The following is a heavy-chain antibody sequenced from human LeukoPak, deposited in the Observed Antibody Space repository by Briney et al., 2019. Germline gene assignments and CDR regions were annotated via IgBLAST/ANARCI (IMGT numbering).Heavy chain of an antibody. D-gene: IGHD3-22*01. CDR3: ARGGGDSSGRSLDY. J-gene: IGHJ4*02. Sequence: GGSLRLSCAASGFTFSSYAIHWVRQAPGKGLEWVALISFAGNSKYYADSVKGRFTISRDNSKNTLYLQMNSLGAEDTAVYYCARGGGDSSGRSLDYWGQGTLVTVSS. CDR2: ISFAGNSK. V-gene: IGHV3-30-3*01. CDR1: GFTFSSYA.